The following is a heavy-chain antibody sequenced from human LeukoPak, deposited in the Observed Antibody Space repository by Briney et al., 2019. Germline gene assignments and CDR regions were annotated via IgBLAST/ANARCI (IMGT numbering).Heavy chain of an antibody. D-gene: IGHD1-26*01. CDR3: ARVPRWELLVLDY. V-gene: IGHV1-2*02. J-gene: IGHJ4*02. CDR2: INPNSGGT. CDR1: GYTFTGYY. Sequence: ASVKVSCKASGYTFTGYYMHWVRQAPGQGLEWMGWINPNSGGTNYAQKFQGRVTMTRDTYISTAYMELSRLRSGDTAVYYCARVPRWELLVLDYWGQGTLVTVSS.